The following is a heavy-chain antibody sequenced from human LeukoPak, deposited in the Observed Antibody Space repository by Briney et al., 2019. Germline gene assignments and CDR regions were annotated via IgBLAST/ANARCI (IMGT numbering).Heavy chain of an antibody. CDR3: ASGSTMVRGVIIGPPPDYFDY. CDR2: INPNSGGT. CDR1: GYTLTGYY. Sequence: GASVKVSCKASGYTLTGYYMHWVRQAPGQGLEWMGWINPNSGGTNYAQKFQGRVTMTRDTSISTAYMELSRLRSDDTAVYYCASGSTMVRGVIIGPPPDYFDYWGQGTLVTVSS. V-gene: IGHV1-2*02. J-gene: IGHJ4*02. D-gene: IGHD3-10*01.